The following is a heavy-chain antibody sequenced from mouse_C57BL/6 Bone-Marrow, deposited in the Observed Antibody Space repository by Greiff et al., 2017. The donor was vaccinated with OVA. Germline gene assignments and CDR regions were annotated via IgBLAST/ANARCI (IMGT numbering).Heavy chain of an antibody. J-gene: IGHJ2*01. D-gene: IGHD1-1*01. CDR2: IDPSDSYT. CDR1: GYTFTSYW. Sequence: QVQLQQPGAELVMPGASVKLSCKASGYTFTSYWMPWVKQRPGQGLEWIGEIDPSDSYTNYNQKFKGKSTLTVDKSSSTAYMQLSSLTSEDSAVYYCARDTTVVGGFDYWGQGTTLTVSS. CDR3: ARDTTVVGGFDY. V-gene: IGHV1-69*01.